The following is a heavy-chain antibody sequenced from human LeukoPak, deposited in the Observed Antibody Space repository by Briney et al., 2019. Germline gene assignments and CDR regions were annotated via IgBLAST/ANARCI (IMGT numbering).Heavy chain of an antibody. CDR3: ARDLGTFCGDYVLS. CDR1: GFTVSSNY. V-gene: IGHV3-66*02. D-gene: IGHD3-3*01. CDR2: IYSGGST. Sequence: PGGSLRLSCAASGFTVSSNYMSWVRQAPGKGLEWVSVIYSGGSTYYADSVKGRFTISRDNSKNTLYLQMNSLRAEDTAVYYCARDLGTFCGDYVLSWGQGTLVTVSS. J-gene: IGHJ4*02.